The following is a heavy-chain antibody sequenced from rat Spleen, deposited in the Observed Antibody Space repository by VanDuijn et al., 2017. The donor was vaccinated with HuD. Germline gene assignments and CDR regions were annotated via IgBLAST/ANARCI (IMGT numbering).Heavy chain of an antibody. D-gene: IGHD1-4*01. CDR1: GFTFSNYW. J-gene: IGHJ3*01. Sequence: EVQLVESGGGLVQPGRSLKLSCVASGFTFSNYWMYWIRQAPGKVLEWVSSINSDGGTTYYPDSVKGRFTISRDVTKTTLYLQMSSLRSEDTATYYCATAGTRVSRFAYWGQGTLVTVSS. V-gene: IGHV5-58*01. CDR2: INSDGGTT. CDR3: ATAGTRVSRFAY.